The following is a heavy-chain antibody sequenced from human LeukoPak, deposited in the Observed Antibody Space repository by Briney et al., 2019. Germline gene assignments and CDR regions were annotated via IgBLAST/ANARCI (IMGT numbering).Heavy chain of an antibody. D-gene: IGHD5-12*01. V-gene: IGHV4-4*07. CDR1: GGSISNYY. CDR2: IYSSGTT. Sequence: SETLSLTCTVSGGSISNYYWRWIRQTAGKGLEWIGRIYSSGTTIYNPSLKSRVTMSVDTSKNQFSLKLSSVTAADTAVYFCASGSSGYDPWGQGTLVTVSS. J-gene: IGHJ5*02. CDR3: ASGSSGYDP.